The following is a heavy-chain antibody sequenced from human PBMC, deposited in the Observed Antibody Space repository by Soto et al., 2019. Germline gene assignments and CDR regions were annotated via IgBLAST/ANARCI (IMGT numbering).Heavy chain of an antibody. CDR3: MGAYYDIDGYILDP. CDR2: ITTDKGKT. D-gene: IGHD3-22*01. CDR1: GYTFTSFG. V-gene: IGHV1-18*04. J-gene: IGHJ5*02. Sequence: ASVKVSCNASGYTFTSFGISWVLQAIGQGLEWMGWITTDKGKTNYAQKFQGRVTMTTDTSTSTAYMELRSLRSDDTAVYYCMGAYYDIDGYILDPWRQGTSVTVSS.